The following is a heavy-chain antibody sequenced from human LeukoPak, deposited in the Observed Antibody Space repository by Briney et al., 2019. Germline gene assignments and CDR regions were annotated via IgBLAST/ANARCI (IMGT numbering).Heavy chain of an antibody. CDR3: ARGGTLEYFQH. CDR1: GFTFSSYA. Sequence: GGSLRLSCAASGFTFSSYAMSWVRQAPGKGLEWVSAISGSGGSTYYADSVKGRFTISRDNSKNTLYLQMNSLRAEDTAVYYCARGGTLEYFQHWGQGTLVTVSS. CDR2: ISGSGGST. V-gene: IGHV3-23*01. J-gene: IGHJ1*01.